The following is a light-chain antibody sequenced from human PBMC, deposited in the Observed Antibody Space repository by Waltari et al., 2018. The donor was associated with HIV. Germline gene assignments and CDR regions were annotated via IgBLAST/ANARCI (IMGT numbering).Light chain of an antibody. Sequence: DVVMTQSPDALKGSLGERVTIKCKSSQSVFSNSNKKSYLAWYPQRPGQTPNLLVYWATTRVSGVPARFSGSGSGTDFTLTINNLQAEDAAIYYCQQYYMTPPTFGQGTKVEI. J-gene: IGKJ1*01. CDR2: WAT. V-gene: IGKV4-1*01. CDR3: QQYYMTPPT. CDR1: QSVFSNSNKKSY.